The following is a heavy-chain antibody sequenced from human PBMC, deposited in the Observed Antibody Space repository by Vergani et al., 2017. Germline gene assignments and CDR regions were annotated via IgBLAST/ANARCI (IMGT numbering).Heavy chain of an antibody. V-gene: IGHV1-69*02. Sequence: QVQLVQSGAEVKKPGSSVKVSCKASGGTFSSYTISWVRQAPGQGLEWMGRIIPILGIANYAQKFQGRVTITADKSTSTAYMELSSLRSEDKAVYYCARMTRRGGWFDPWGQGTLVTVSS. D-gene: IGHD3-10*01. CDR2: IIPILGIA. CDR3: ARMTRRGGWFDP. CDR1: GGTFSSYT. J-gene: IGHJ5*02.